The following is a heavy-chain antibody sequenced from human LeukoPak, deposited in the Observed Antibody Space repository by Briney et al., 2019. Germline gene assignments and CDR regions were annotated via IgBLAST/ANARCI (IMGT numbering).Heavy chain of an antibody. CDR3: ARAPSGMGGGPPGVDY. Sequence: RPGGSLRLSCAASGFTVSSNYMSGVRQAPGRGLEWVSVNYSGGSTYYADSVKGRYTISRDNSKNTLYLPMNSLRAEDTAVDYCARAPSGMGGGPPGVDYWGQGTLVTVSS. D-gene: IGHD1-26*01. V-gene: IGHV3-53*01. CDR2: NYSGGST. CDR1: GFTVSSNY. J-gene: IGHJ4*02.